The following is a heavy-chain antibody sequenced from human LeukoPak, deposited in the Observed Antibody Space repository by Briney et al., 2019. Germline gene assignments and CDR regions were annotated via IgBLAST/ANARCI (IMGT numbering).Heavy chain of an antibody. CDR3: ARDGRIFGVVGD. CDR2: INPNSGGT. D-gene: IGHD3-3*01. CDR1: RYTFTGYY. J-gene: IGHJ4*02. Sequence: ASVKVSCKVSRYTFTGYYMHWVRQAPGQGLEWMGWINPNSGGTNYAQKFQGRVTMTRDTSISTAYMELSRLRSDDTAVYYCARDGRIFGVVGDWGQGTLVTVSS. V-gene: IGHV1-2*02.